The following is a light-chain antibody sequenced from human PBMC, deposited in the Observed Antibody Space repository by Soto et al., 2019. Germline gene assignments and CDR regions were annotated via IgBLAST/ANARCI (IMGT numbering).Light chain of an antibody. CDR3: QQRSNWIT. Sequence: EIVLTQSPATLSLSPGERATLSCRASQSVSSYLAWYQQKPGQAPRLLIYDASNRATGIPARFSGSGSGTDFTLTSSSLEPEDFAVYYRQQRSNWITFGQGTRLEIK. CDR2: DAS. J-gene: IGKJ5*01. CDR1: QSVSSY. V-gene: IGKV3-11*01.